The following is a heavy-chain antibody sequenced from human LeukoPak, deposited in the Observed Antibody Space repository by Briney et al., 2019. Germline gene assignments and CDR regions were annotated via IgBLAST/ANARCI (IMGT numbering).Heavy chain of an antibody. D-gene: IGHD4-17*01. CDR3: ARLTTVTMAFDY. J-gene: IGHJ4*02. CDR2: IYHSGST. Sequence: KPSGTLSLTCAVSGGSISSSNWWSWIRQPPGKGLEWIGEIYHSGSTNYNPSLKSRVTISVDTSKNQFSLKLSSVTAADTAVYYCARLTTVTMAFDYWGQGTLVTVSS. CDR1: GGSISSSNW. V-gene: IGHV4-4*02.